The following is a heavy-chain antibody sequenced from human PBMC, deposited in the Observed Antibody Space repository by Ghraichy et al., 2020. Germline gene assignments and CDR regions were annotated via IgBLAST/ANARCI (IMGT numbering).Heavy chain of an antibody. CDR2: IFSSGGT. CDR3: ARHFYDTSLLPDAFDI. CDR1: GGSISSYY. J-gene: IGHJ3*02. V-gene: IGHV4-59*01. D-gene: IGHD3-22*01. Sequence: ESLNISCTVSGGSISSYYWSWIRQPPGKGLEWIGYIFSSGGTNYNPSLKSRVTISIDTSKNQFSLKLSSVTAADTAVYYCARHFYDTSLLPDAFDIWGLGTMVTVSS.